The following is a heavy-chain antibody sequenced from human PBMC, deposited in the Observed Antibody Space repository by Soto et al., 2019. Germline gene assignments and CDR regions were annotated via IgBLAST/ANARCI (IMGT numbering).Heavy chain of an antibody. CDR2: IFPSGTT. Sequence: TLSLTCGVSGGSLSGATYSWNWIRQPPGKGLEWIGYIFPSGTTYYNPSLKSRVTISIDVSKNQFSLSLRSLTAADTAVYYCARSREFDYWSQGTLVTVSS. J-gene: IGHJ4*02. CDR1: GGSLSGATYS. V-gene: IGHV4-30-2*01. CDR3: ARSREFDY.